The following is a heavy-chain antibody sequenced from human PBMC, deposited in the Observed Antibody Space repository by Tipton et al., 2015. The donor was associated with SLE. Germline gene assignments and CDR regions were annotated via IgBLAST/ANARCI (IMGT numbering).Heavy chain of an antibody. V-gene: IGHV4-39*07. D-gene: IGHD2-15*01. Sequence: TLSLTCSVSGGSISSSPYYWGWIRQPPGKGLEWIGSISYSGTTYYNPSLKSRVTISVDTSKNQFSLKLSSVTAADTAVYYCARRRACSGASCYDSNWLDPWGQGTLVTVSS. CDR2: ISYSGTT. J-gene: IGHJ5*02. CDR1: GGSISSSPYY. CDR3: ARRRACSGASCYDSNWLDP.